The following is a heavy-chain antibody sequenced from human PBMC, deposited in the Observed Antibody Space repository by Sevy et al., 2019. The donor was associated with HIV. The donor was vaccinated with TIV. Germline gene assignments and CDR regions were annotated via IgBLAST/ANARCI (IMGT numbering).Heavy chain of an antibody. D-gene: IGHD3-3*01. CDR3: ARDLGLDFWGGYSTYNWFDP. CDR2: ISSSSSTI. J-gene: IGHJ5*02. CDR1: GFTFSSYS. V-gene: IGHV3-48*02. Sequence: GGSLRLSCAASGFTFSSYSMNWVRQAPGKGLEWVSYISSSSSTIYYADSVKGRFTISRDNAKNSLYLQMNSLRDEDTAVYYCARDLGLDFWGGYSTYNWFDPWGQGTLVTVSS.